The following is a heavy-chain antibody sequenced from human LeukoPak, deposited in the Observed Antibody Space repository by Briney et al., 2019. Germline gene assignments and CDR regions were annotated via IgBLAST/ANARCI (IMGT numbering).Heavy chain of an antibody. CDR3: ARRVAVADNYFDY. J-gene: IGHJ4*02. V-gene: IGHV3-21*01. Sequence: GGSLRLSCAASGFTFSSYEMNWVRQAPGKGLEWVSSISSSSNYIYYADSVKGRFTISRDNAKNSLNLQMNSLRAEDTGVYYCARRVAVADNYFDYWGQGTLVTVSS. CDR1: GFTFSSYE. D-gene: IGHD6-19*01. CDR2: ISSSSNYI.